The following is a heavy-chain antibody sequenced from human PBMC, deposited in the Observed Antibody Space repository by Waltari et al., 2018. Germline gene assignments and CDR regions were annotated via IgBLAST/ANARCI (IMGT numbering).Heavy chain of an antibody. CDR2: INHSGST. CDR1: GGSFSTYY. D-gene: IGHD5-18*01. J-gene: IGHJ4*02. CDR3: ARGDTAMVPLRY. V-gene: IGHV4-34*01. Sequence: QVQLQQWGAGLLKPSETLSLTCAVYGGSFSTYYWSWTRQPPGKGLEWIGEINHSGSTNYNPSLKSRVTISVDTSRNQFSLKLSSVTAADTAVYYCARGDTAMVPLRYWGQGTLVTVSS.